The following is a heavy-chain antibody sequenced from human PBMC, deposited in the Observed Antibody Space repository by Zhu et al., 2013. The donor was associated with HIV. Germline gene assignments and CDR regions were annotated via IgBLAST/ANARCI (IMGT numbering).Heavy chain of an antibody. CDR2: MNPNSGNT. V-gene: IGHV1-8*01. Sequence: QVQLVQSGAEVKKPGASVKVSCKASGYTFTSYDINWVRQATGQGLEWMGWMNPNSGNTGYAQKFQGRVTMTRDTSTSTAYMELSSLRSEDTAVYYCARIDRGCTNGVCHGNNWFDPWGQGTLVTVSS. J-gene: IGHJ5*02. CDR1: GYTFTSYD. D-gene: IGHD2-8*01. CDR3: ARIDRGCTNGVCHGNNWFDP.